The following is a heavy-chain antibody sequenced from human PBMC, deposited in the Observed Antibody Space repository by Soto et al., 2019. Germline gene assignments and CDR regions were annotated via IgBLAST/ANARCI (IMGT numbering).Heavy chain of an antibody. Sequence: GGTLRLSCAASGFTFSSYSMNWVRQAPGKGLEWVSSISSSSSYRYYSDSVKGRFTISRDNAKNPLHLKMNSLRAEDTAVYYCARDPPGYYGMDAWGQGTPVTVSS. CDR2: ISSSSSYR. V-gene: IGHV3-21*01. J-gene: IGHJ6*02. CDR3: ARDPPGYYGMDA. CDR1: GFTFSSYS.